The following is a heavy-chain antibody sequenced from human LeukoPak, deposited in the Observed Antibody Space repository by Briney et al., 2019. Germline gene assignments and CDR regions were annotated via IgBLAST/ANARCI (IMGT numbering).Heavy chain of an antibody. V-gene: IGHV4-39*01. D-gene: IGHD3-10*01. CDR1: GGSISSSSYY. CDR2: IYYSGST. CDR3: ARQVSGFFDY. Sequence: SETLSLTCTVSGGSISSSSYYWGWIRQPPGKGLEWIGSIYYSGSTYYNPSLKSRVTISVDTSKNQFSLKLSSVTAADTAVYYCARQVSGFFDYWGQGTLVTVSS. J-gene: IGHJ4*02.